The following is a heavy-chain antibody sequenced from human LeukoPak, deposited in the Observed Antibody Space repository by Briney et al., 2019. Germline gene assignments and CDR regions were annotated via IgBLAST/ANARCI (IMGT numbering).Heavy chain of an antibody. D-gene: IGHD6-13*01. V-gene: IGHV4-30-2*03. CDR1: GGSISSGGYS. J-gene: IGHJ5*02. CDR2: IYHSGST. CDR3: ATCSSGAYNWFDP. Sequence: SETLSLTCAVSGGSISSGGYSWSWIRQPPGKGLEWIGYIYHSGSTYYNPSLKSRLTISVDTSKNQFSLRLRSVTAADTAVYYCATCSSGAYNWFDPWGQGTLVTVSS.